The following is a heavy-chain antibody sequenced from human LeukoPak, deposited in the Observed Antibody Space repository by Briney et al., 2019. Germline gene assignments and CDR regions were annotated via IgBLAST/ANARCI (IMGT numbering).Heavy chain of an antibody. V-gene: IGHV3-11*01. CDR2: ISSSGSTI. Sequence: GGSLRLSCAASGFTFSDYYMSWIRQAPGKGLEWVSYISSSGSTIYYAASVKGRFTIARDNAKNSLYLQMTSLRAEDTAVYYCARDTDSYGSYDPFDIWGQGTMVTVSS. CDR3: ARDTDSYGSYDPFDI. D-gene: IGHD5-18*01. J-gene: IGHJ3*02. CDR1: GFTFSDYY.